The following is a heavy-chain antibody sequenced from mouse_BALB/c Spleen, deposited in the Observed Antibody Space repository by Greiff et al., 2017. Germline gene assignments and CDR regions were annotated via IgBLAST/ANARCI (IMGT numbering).Heavy chain of an antibody. J-gene: IGHJ2*01. CDR2: ISSGGSYT. Sequence: EVKLVESGGDLVKPGGSLKLSCAASGFTFSSYGMSWVRQTPDKRLEWVATISSGGSYTYYPDSVKGRFTISRDNAKNTLYLQMSSLKSEDTAMYYCARRDGTSYFAYWGQGTTLTVSS. V-gene: IGHV5-6*02. CDR1: GFTFSSYG. CDR3: ARRDGTSYFAY. D-gene: IGHD4-1*01.